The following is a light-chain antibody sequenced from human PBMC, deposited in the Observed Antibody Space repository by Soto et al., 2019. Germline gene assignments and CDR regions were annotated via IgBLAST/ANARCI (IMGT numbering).Light chain of an antibody. Sequence: QSVLMQPPSVSAAPGQRVTISCSGSSSNIGNRYVSWYQQLPGTAPKLLIYDNNNRPSGIPDRFSGSKSGTSATLGITGLQTGDEADYYCATWDSSLSAGVFGGGTQLTVL. CDR3: ATWDSSLSAGV. J-gene: IGLJ3*02. V-gene: IGLV1-51*01. CDR1: SSNIGNRY. CDR2: DNN.